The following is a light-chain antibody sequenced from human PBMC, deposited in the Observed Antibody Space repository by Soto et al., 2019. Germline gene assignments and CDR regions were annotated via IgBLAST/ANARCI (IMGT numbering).Light chain of an antibody. CDR2: RNN. CDR3: AAWDDSLSGQV. Sequence: QSVLTQPTSASGTPGQRVTISCSGSSSNIGSNYVYWYQQLPGTAPKLLIYRNNQRPSGVPDRFSGSKSGTSASLAISGLRSEDEADYYCAAWDDSLSGQVFGGGTKLPVL. J-gene: IGLJ3*02. V-gene: IGLV1-47*01. CDR1: SSNIGSNY.